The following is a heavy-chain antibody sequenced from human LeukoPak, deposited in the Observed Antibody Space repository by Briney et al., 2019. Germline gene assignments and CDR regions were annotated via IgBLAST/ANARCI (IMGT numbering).Heavy chain of an antibody. J-gene: IGHJ4*02. V-gene: IGHV1-46*01. CDR3: ARGKVVTMVRGVIIPYFNY. CDR1: GYGFTRYF. Sequence: GASVKVSCKASGYGFTRYFIHWVRQAPGQGLEWMGMIIPSDGSTSYAHTFQGRVTMTRDTSTSTVYMELSSLRSEDTAVYYCARGKVVTMVRGVIIPYFNYWGQGTLVTVSS. D-gene: IGHD3-10*01. CDR2: IIPSDGST.